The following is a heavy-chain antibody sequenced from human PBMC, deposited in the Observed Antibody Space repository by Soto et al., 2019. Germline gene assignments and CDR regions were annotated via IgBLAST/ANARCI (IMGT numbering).Heavy chain of an antibody. CDR2: MNPNSGNT. CDR3: ARVRRFGCTNGVCYTRFDY. CDR1: GYTFTSYD. V-gene: IGHV1-8*01. Sequence: ASVKVSCKASGYTFTSYDINWVRQATGQGLEWMGWMNPNSGNTGYAQKFQGRVTMTRNTSISTAYMELSSLRSEDTAVYYCARVRRFGCTNGVCYTRFDYWGQGTLVTVSS. D-gene: IGHD2-8*01. J-gene: IGHJ4*02.